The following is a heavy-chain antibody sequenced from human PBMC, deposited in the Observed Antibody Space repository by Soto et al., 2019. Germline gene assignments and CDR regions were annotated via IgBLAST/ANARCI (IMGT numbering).Heavy chain of an antibody. CDR2: ISGSGGST. V-gene: IGHV3-23*01. Sequence: PGGSLRLSCAASGFTFSSYAMSWVRQAPGKGLEWVSAISGSGGSTYYADSVKGRFTISRDNSKNTLYLQMNSLRAEDTAVYYCAKGRRITIFGVARHDAFDIWGQGTMVNVSS. J-gene: IGHJ3*02. CDR1: GFTFSSYA. CDR3: AKGRRITIFGVARHDAFDI. D-gene: IGHD3-3*01.